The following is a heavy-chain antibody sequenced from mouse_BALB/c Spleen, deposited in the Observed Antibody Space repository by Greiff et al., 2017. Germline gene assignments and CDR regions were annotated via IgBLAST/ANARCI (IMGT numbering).Heavy chain of an antibody. D-gene: IGHD2-14*01. CDR1: GYTFTSYY. V-gene: IGHV1S81*02. J-gene: IGHJ3*01. Sequence: QVQLKESGAELVKPGASVKLSCKASGYTFTSYYMYWVKQRPGQGLEWIGEINPSNGGTNFNEKFKSKATLTVDKSSSTAYMQLSSLTSEDSAVYYCTRSRRYDGEAAWFAYWGQGTLVTVSA. CDR3: TRSRRYDGEAAWFAY. CDR2: INPSNGGT.